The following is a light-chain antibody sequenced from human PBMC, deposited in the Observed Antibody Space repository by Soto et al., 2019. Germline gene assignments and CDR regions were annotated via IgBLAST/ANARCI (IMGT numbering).Light chain of an antibody. CDR3: QQYGSSPLIS. Sequence: EIVLTQSPGTLSLSPGERGILSCRASQSVTSSNVAWYQQKPGQAPRLLIYGASSRATGIPDRFSGSGSGTDFTLTITRLEPEDFAVYYCQQYGSSPLISFGQGTRLEIK. CDR1: QSVTSSN. J-gene: IGKJ5*01. CDR2: GAS. V-gene: IGKV3-20*01.